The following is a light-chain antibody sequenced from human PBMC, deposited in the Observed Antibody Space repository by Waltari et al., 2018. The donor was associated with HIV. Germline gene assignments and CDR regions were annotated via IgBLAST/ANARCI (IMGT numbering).Light chain of an antibody. Sequence: QSALTQPASVSGSPGQSIPISCPGTSSDIGTYNYVSWYQQHPGKAPKLMIYDVSNRPSGVSNRFSGSKSGNTASLTISGLQAEDEADYYCSSYTSSSTPVVFGGGTKLTVL. V-gene: IGLV2-14*01. CDR3: SSYTSSSTPVV. J-gene: IGLJ2*01. CDR1: SSDIGTYNY. CDR2: DVS.